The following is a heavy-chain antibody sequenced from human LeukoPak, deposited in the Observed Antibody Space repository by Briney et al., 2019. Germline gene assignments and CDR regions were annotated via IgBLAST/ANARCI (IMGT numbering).Heavy chain of an antibody. J-gene: IGHJ3*02. V-gene: IGHV4-38-2*02. CDR1: GYSISSGSY. D-gene: IGHD6-13*01. CDR2: IYYSGST. CDR3: ARSFGALNNPIAAATQDAFDI. Sequence: SETLSLTCTVSGYSISSGSYWGWIRQPPGKGLEWIGSIYYSGSTYYNPSLKSRVTISVDTSKNQFSLKLSSVTAADTAVYYCARSFGALNNPIAAATQDAFDIWGQGTMVTVSS.